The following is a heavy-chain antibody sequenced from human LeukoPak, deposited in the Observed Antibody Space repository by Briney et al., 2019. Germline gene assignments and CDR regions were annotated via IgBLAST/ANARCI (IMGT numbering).Heavy chain of an antibody. V-gene: IGHV3-73*01. CDR1: GFTFSGSA. CDR3: TRDSGTYNRFDP. J-gene: IGHJ5*02. Sequence: GGSLRLSCAASGFTFSGSAIHWVRQSSGKGLEWVGQIDKKDKGYATATAYAASVKGRFTISRDDSINTAHLQMKSLKTEDTALYYCTRDSGTYNRFDPWGQGTLVTVSS. CDR2: IDKKDKGYATAT. D-gene: IGHD1-26*01.